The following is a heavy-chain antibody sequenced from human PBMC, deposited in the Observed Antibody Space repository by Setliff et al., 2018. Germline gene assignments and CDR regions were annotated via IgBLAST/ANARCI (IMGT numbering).Heavy chain of an antibody. CDR2: ISAYNGNT. V-gene: IGHV1-18*01. Sequence: GASVKVSCKDSGYTFSTYGISWMRQAPGQGLEWMGWISAYNGNTNYAQRFQGRVTMTTDTSTSTAYMELRSLRSDDTAVYYCARGAAAGYYFDYWGQGTLVTVSS. J-gene: IGHJ4*02. CDR1: GYTFSTYG. D-gene: IGHD6-13*01. CDR3: ARGAAAGYYFDY.